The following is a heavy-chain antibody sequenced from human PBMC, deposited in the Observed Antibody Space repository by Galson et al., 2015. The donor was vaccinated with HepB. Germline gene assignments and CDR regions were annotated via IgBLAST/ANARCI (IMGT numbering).Heavy chain of an antibody. Sequence: SLRLSCAASGFSFSNAWMSWVRQAPGQGLEWIGSISYSGTTYYNPSLESRVTVSAETSKNQFSLKLRSVTATDTAVYYCARVSTTTGVDPWGQGTLVTVS. J-gene: IGHJ5*02. D-gene: IGHD5/OR15-5a*01. CDR3: ARVSTTTGVDP. CDR2: ISYSGTT. V-gene: IGHV4-4*02. CDR1: GFSFSNAW.